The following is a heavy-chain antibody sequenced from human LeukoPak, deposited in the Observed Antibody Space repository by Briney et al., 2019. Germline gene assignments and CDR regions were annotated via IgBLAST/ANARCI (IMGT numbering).Heavy chain of an antibody. CDR2: IKQDGTEK. D-gene: IGHD3-9*01. CDR3: ARVGRLGISQYMDV. J-gene: IGHJ6*03. CDR1: GFSISTYW. Sequence: GGSLRLSCEASGFSISTYWMTWVRQAPGKGLEGVATIKQDGTEKYYVVSVKGRFSVSRDNAKNSLYLQMDSLRLEDTAVYYCARVGRLGISQYMDVWGKGTTVTVSS. V-gene: IGHV3-7*01.